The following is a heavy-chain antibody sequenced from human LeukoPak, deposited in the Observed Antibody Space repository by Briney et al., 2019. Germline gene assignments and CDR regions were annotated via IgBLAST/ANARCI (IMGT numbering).Heavy chain of an antibody. V-gene: IGHV1-2*02. CDR1: GYTFTGYY. J-gene: IGHJ3*02. CDR3: VRVSRYRNGPDAFDI. CDR2: INPNSGGT. D-gene: IGHD5-18*01. Sequence: ASVKVSCKASGYTFTGYYMHWVRQAPGQGLEWMGWINPNSGGTNYAQKFQGRVTMTRDTSISTAYVEMSSLRSDDMAVYYCVRVSRYRNGPDAFDIWGQGTMVTVSS.